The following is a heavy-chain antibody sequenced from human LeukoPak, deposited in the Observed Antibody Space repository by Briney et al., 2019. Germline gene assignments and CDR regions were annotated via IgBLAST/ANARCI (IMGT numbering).Heavy chain of an antibody. J-gene: IGHJ5*02. CDR3: ARVSIVVVPGSNWFDP. CDR1: GFAFSSYW. D-gene: IGHD2-2*01. Sequence: EGSLRLSCAASGFAFSSYWMTWVRQAPGKGLEWMANIRTDGNEKYYVDSVKGRFTISRDNAKNSLYLQMNSLRAEDTAIYYCARVSIVVVPGSNWFDPWGQGTLVTVSS. CDR2: IRTDGNEK. V-gene: IGHV3-7*01.